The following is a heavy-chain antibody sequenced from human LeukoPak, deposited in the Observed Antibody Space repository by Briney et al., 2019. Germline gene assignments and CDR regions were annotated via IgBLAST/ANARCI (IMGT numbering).Heavy chain of an antibody. D-gene: IGHD2-15*01. V-gene: IGHV3-23*01. Sequence: GGSLRLSCAASGFTFSNYAMSWVRQAPGKGLEWVSAISGSGGGTYYADSVKGRFTISRDNSKNTLYLQMNSLRAEDTAVYYCAKDNGDCSGGSCYRGGGFDYWGQGTLVTVSS. CDR2: ISGSGGGT. CDR3: AKDNGDCSGGSCYRGGGFDY. CDR1: GFTFSNYA. J-gene: IGHJ4*02.